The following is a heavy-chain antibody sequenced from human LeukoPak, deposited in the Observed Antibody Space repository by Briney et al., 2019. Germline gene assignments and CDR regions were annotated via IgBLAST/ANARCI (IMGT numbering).Heavy chain of an antibody. D-gene: IGHD6-13*01. V-gene: IGHV3-23*01. CDR2: ISGSGGST. CDR3: AIIGAAAGTGDFDY. Sequence: GGSLRLSCAASGFTFSSYAMSWVRQAPGKGLEWVSAISGSGGSTYYADSVKGRFTISRDNAKNSLYLQMNSLRAEDTAVYYCAIIGAAAGTGDFDYWGQGTLVTVSS. CDR1: GFTFSSYA. J-gene: IGHJ4*02.